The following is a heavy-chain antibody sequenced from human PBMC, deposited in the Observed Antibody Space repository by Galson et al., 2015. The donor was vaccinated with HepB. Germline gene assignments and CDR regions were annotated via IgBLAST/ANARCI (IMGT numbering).Heavy chain of an antibody. D-gene: IGHD3-22*01. CDR2: IWYDGSNK. Sequence: SLRLSCAASGFTFSSYGMHWVRQAPGKGLEWVAVIWYDGSNKYYADSVKGRFTIPRDNSKNTLYLQMNSLRAEDTAVYYCARSGDSSGYYGAFDIWGQGTMVTVSS. CDR3: ARSGDSSGYYGAFDI. V-gene: IGHV3-33*08. J-gene: IGHJ3*02. CDR1: GFTFSSYG.